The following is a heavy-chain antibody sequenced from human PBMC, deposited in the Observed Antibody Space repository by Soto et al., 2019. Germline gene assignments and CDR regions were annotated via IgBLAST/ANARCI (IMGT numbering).Heavy chain of an antibody. Sequence: ASVKVSCKASGYTFTSYYMHWVRQAPGQGLEWMGIINPSGGSTSYAQKFQGRVTMTRDTSTSTVYMELSSLRSEDTAVYYCARVEIVATMGLDYYGMDVRAQGTTVTGSS. J-gene: IGHJ6*02. CDR2: INPSGGST. CDR3: ARVEIVATMGLDYYGMDV. D-gene: IGHD5-12*01. V-gene: IGHV1-46*01. CDR1: GYTFTSYY.